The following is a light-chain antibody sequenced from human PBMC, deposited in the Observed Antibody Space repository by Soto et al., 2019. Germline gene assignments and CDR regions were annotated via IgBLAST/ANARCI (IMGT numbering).Light chain of an antibody. CDR2: RNN. Sequence: QSVLTQPPSVSGAPGQRVTISCTGNSSNLGAGYDVHWYQQLPGTAPKLLIYRNNQRPSGVPDRFSGSKSGTSASLAISGLRSEDEADYYCAAWDDSLSGQVFGGGTKLTVL. V-gene: IGLV1-47*01. CDR1: SSNLGAGYD. J-gene: IGLJ2*01. CDR3: AAWDDSLSGQV.